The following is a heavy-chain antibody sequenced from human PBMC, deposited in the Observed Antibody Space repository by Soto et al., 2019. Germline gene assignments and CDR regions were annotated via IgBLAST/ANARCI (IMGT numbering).Heavy chain of an antibody. CDR2: IYYSGST. CDR1: GGSISSSSYY. J-gene: IGHJ6*02. Sequence: SETLSLTCTVSGGSISSSSYYWGWIRQPPGKGLEWIGSIYYSGSTYYNPSLKSRVTISVDTSKNQFSLKLSSVTAADTAVYYCARQRRMIQGGSYGMDVWGQGTTVTVSS. D-gene: IGHD5-18*01. V-gene: IGHV4-39*01. CDR3: ARQRRMIQGGSYGMDV.